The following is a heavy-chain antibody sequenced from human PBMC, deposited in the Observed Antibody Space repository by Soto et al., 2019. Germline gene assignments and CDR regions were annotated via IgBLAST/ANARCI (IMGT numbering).Heavy chain of an antibody. J-gene: IGHJ5*02. Sequence: QLQLQESGPGLVKPSETLSLTCTVSGGSISSSSYYWGWIRQPPGKGLEWIGSIYYSGSTYYNPSLKSRVTISVDTSKNQCSLKLSSVTAADTAVYYCARRCIAAAGQTTNWFDPWGQGTLVTVSS. CDR3: ARRCIAAAGQTTNWFDP. CDR1: GGSISSSSYY. CDR2: IYYSGST. V-gene: IGHV4-39*01. D-gene: IGHD6-13*01.